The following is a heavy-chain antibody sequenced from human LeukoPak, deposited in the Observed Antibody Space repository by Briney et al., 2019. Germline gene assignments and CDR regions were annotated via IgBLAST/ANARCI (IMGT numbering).Heavy chain of an antibody. D-gene: IGHD6-19*01. Sequence: GGSLRLSCAASGFTLSNYYMSWVRQAPGKGLEWVSVISGSGGGTYYADSVKGRFTISRDTSKNTPYLQMNSLRAEDTAIYYCAKEWGAVAVNWGQGTLVTVSS. J-gene: IGHJ4*02. CDR3: AKEWGAVAVN. V-gene: IGHV3-23*01. CDR2: ISGSGGGT. CDR1: GFTLSNYY.